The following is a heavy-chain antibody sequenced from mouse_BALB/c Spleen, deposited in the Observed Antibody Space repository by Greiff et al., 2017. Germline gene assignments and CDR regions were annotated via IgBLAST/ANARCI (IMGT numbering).Heavy chain of an antibody. CDR2: ISSGGGST. Sequence: EVKLVESGGGLVKPGGSLKLSCAASGFAFSSYDMSWVRQTPEKRLEWVAYISSGGGSTYYPDTVKGRFTISKDNAKNTLYLQMSSLKSEDTAMCYCARHGGDVGFAYRGQGALVTVSA. CDR3: ARHGGDVGFAY. CDR1: GFAFSSYD. V-gene: IGHV5-12-1*01. J-gene: IGHJ3*01.